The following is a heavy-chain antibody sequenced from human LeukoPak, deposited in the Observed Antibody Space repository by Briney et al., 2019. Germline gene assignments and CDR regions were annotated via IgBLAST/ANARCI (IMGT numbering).Heavy chain of an antibody. CDR3: ARVVTAAWDWFDP. J-gene: IGHJ5*02. CDR1: GLTFSIYA. D-gene: IGHD2-2*01. CDR2: ISSSGSFI. Sequence: GGSLRLSCAASGLTFSIYAMSWVRQAPGKGLEWVSSISSSGSFIYYADSVKGRLTTSRDNAKNSLYLQMNSLRADDTAVYYCARVVTAAWDWFDPWGQGTLVTVSS. V-gene: IGHV3-21*01.